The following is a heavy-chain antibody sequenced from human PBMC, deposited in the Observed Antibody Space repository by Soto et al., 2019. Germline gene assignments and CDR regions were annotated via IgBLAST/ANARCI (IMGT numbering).Heavy chain of an antibody. CDR1: GFTFSSYA. J-gene: IGHJ4*02. V-gene: IGHV3-23*01. D-gene: IGHD4-17*01. Sequence: EAQLLESGGGFVQPGGSLRLSCAASGFTFSSYAMAWVRQAPGKGLEWVSGITYIGGATFYADSVKGRFTISRDNVRNTLYLQMNRLRVEDTAVYYCEKVSSLYGDYVPSSGLDDFWGQGTLVTVSS. CDR3: EKVSSLYGDYVPSSGLDDF. CDR2: ITYIGGAT.